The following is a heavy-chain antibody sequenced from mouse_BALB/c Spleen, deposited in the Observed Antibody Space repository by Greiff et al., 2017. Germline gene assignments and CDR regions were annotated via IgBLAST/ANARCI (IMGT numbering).Heavy chain of an antibody. V-gene: IGHV5-6-5*01. D-gene: IGHD1-2*01. CDR3: AISITTAPYYYAMDY. Sequence: EVQRVESGGGLVKPGGSLKLSCAASGFTFSSYAMSWVRQTPEKRLEWVASISSGGSTYYPDSVKGRFTISRDNARNTLFLQMTSLRSEDTAMYYCAISITTAPYYYAMDYWGQGTSVTVSS. CDR1: GFTFSSYA. J-gene: IGHJ4*01. CDR2: ISSGGST.